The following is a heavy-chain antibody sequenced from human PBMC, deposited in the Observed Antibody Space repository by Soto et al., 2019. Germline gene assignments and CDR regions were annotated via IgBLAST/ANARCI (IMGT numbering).Heavy chain of an antibody. CDR2: ISAYNGNT. V-gene: IGHV1-18*01. CDR1: GYTFTSYG. CDR3: ARDRGIAVAGMSSYFDY. J-gene: IGHJ4*02. Sequence: QVQLVQSGAEVKKPGASVKVSCKASGYTFTSYGISWVRQAPGHGLEWMGWISAYNGNTNCAQKLQGRVTMTTDTATSTAYMELSSLRSDDTAVYYCARDRGIAVAGMSSYFDYCGQGHLVTVSS. D-gene: IGHD6-19*01.